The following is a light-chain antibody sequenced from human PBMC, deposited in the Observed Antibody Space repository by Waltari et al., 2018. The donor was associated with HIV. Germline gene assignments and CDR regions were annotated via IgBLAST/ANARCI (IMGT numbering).Light chain of an antibody. CDR3: QSFVSRPGDWV. CDR1: RPNLGTTSD. Sequence: QSALTQPPSVSGAPGQTVTISCTGLRPNLGTTSDVQWYQKLQGAAPSHLILTNSNRPSVVPDRCSGSKSGTSASLTITGLQAEDEADYYCQSFVSRPGDWVFGGGTKLTVL. J-gene: IGLJ3*02. V-gene: IGLV1-40*01. CDR2: TNS.